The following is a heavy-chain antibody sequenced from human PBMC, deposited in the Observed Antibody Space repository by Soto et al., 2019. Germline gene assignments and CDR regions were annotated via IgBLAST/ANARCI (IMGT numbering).Heavy chain of an antibody. V-gene: IGHV3-23*01. CDR3: AKQTARYYYMDV. J-gene: IGHJ6*03. Sequence: EVQLLESGGGLVQPGGSLRLSCAASGFTFSSYAMSWVRQAPGKGLEWVAAISGSGDSTYYADSVKGRSTISRDNSKNTLYLQMNSLRAEDTAVYYCAKQTARYYYMDVWGKGTTVTVSS. CDR1: GFTFSSYA. CDR2: ISGSGDST.